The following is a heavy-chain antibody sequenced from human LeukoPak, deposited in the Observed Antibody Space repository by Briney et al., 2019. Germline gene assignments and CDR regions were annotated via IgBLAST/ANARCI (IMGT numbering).Heavy chain of an antibody. J-gene: IGHJ4*02. CDR1: EFIVSSNY. CDR2: IYSGGRT. CDR3: ASSGNYYPYLLDY. D-gene: IGHD1-26*01. V-gene: IGHV3-53*01. Sequence: GGSLRLSCAASEFIVSSNYMSWVRQAPGKGLEWVSVIYSGGRTYYADSVKGRFTISRDNSKNTLYLQMNSLRAEDTAVYYCASSGNYYPYLLDYWGQGTLVTVSS.